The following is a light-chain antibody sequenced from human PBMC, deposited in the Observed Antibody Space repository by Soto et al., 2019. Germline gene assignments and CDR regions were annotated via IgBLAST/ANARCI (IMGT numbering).Light chain of an antibody. Sequence: QSALTQPASVSGSPGQSITISCTGTSSDVGSYNLVSWYQQHPGKAPKLMIYEGSKRPSGVSNRFSGSKSGNTASLTSSGLQAEDEADYYYCSCEGSSPPYVFGTGTKVTVL. V-gene: IGLV2-23*01. J-gene: IGLJ1*01. CDR3: CSCEGSSPPYV. CDR1: SSDVGSYNL. CDR2: EGS.